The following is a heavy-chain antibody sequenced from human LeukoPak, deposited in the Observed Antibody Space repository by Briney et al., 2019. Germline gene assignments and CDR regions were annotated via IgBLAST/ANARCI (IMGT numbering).Heavy chain of an antibody. CDR3: AKTRHCSGGSCYYYYMDV. CDR1: GFTFSSYG. V-gene: IGHV3-30*02. D-gene: IGHD2-15*01. CDR2: IRYDGSNK. Sequence: GGSLRLSCAAPGFTFSSYGMHWVRQAPGKGLEWVAFIRYDGSNKYYADSVKGRFTISRDNSKNTLYLQMNSLRAEDTAVYYCAKTRHCSGGSCYYYYMDVWGKGTTVTVSS. J-gene: IGHJ6*03.